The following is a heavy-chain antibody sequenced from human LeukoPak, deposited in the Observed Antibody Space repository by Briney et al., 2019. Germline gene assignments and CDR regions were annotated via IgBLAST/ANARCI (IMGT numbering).Heavy chain of an antibody. J-gene: IGHJ3*02. V-gene: IGHV4-59*08. CDR1: GGSISSYY. CDR2: IYYSGST. D-gene: IGHD5-18*01. Sequence: SETLSLTCTVSGGSISSYYRSWIRQPPGKGLEWIGYIYYSGSTNYNPSLKSRVTISVDTSKNQFSLKLSSVTAADTAVYYCARTYSSGVFDIWGQGTMVTVSS. CDR3: ARTYSSGVFDI.